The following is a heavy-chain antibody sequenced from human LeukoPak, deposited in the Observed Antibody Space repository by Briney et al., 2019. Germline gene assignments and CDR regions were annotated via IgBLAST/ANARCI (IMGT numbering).Heavy chain of an antibody. CDR2: INPNSGGT. D-gene: IGHD1-7*01. Sequence: ASVKVSCEASGYTFTGYYMPWVRQAPGQGLEWMGWINPNSGGTSYAQKFQGRVTMTRDTSISTAYMELSRLTSDDTAVYYCARSITGTTGWFDPWGQGTLVTVSS. CDR1: GYTFTGYY. J-gene: IGHJ5*02. V-gene: IGHV1-2*02. CDR3: ARSITGTTGWFDP.